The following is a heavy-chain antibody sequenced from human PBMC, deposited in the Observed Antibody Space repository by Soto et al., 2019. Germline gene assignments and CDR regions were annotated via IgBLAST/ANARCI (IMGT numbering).Heavy chain of an antibody. CDR1: GGSISSSSYF. CDR2: IYYSGIT. CDR3: ARLYPSEGFPTSFDY. J-gene: IGHJ4*02. V-gene: IGHV4-39*01. Sequence: QLQLQESGPGLVKPSETLSLTCTVSGGSISSSSYFWGWIRQPPGKGLEWIGTIYYSGITYYNPSLKSRVTISVDTSKNQFSLKLNSVTAADTAVYYCARLYPSEGFPTSFDYWGQGTLVTVSS. D-gene: IGHD3-16*02.